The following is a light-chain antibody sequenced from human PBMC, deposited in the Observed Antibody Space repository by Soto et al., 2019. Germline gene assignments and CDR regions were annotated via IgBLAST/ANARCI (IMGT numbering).Light chain of an antibody. CDR1: QSVSSTY. CDR2: GAS. CDR3: QHYGSLVLT. J-gene: IGKJ4*01. Sequence: EIVLTQSPGTLSLSPGERATLSCRASQSVSSTYLAWYQQTPGQAPRLLIYGASSRATGIPDRFSGSGSGTDFTITISRLEPEDFAVYYCQHYGSLVLTFGGGTKVEIK. V-gene: IGKV3-20*01.